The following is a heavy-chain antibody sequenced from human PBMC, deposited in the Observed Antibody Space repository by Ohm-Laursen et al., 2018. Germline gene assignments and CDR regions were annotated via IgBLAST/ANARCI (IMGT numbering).Heavy chain of an antibody. CDR2: IDWDDDK. CDR3: AHGGYSGYDYVY. Sequence: TQTLTLTCTFSGFSLSTSGMCVSWIRQPPGKALEWLARIDWDDDKYYSTSLKTRLTISKDTSKNQVVLIMTNLGPVDTATYYCAHGGYSGYDYVYWGQGTLVTVSS. D-gene: IGHD5-12*01. V-gene: IGHV2-70*12. CDR1: GFSLSTSGMC. J-gene: IGHJ4*02.